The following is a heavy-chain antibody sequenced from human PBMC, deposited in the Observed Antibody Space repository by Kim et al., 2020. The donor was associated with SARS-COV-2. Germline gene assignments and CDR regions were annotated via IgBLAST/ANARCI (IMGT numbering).Heavy chain of an antibody. D-gene: IGHD3-16*01. CDR2: SQWSY. V-gene: IGHV6-1*01. Sequence: SQWSYEYAVSVKSRIIINPDTSKNQFSLQLNSVTPEDTAVYYCARGLWGTFDAWGQGTLVTVSS. CDR3: ARGLWGTFDA. J-gene: IGHJ5*02.